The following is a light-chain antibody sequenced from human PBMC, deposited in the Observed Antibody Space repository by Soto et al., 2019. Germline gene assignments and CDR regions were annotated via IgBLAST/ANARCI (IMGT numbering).Light chain of an antibody. J-gene: IGLJ1*01. CDR3: SSYTSSSTPYV. V-gene: IGLV2-14*01. Sequence: QSVLTQPASVSGSPGQSITISCTGTSSDVGSYNYVSWYQQHPVKAPKLMIYDVTNRPSGVSDRFSGSKSGNTASLTISGLQAEDEADYYCSSYTSSSTPYVFGTGTKATVL. CDR2: DVT. CDR1: SSDVGSYNY.